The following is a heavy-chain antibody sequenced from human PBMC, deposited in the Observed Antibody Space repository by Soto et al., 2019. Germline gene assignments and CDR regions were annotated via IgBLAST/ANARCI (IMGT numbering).Heavy chain of an antibody. Sequence: PGGSLRLSCEVTGFTFRNYAMQWVRQAPGKGLEWVAVISHDGSSQYYADPMRGRFTISRDNSKTTLYLEINSLRTDDTAIYYCAKATSAYTYGYFDFWGQGTVVTVSS. CDR1: GFTFRNYA. D-gene: IGHD5-18*01. CDR3: AKATSAYTYGYFDF. J-gene: IGHJ4*02. CDR2: ISHDGSSQ. V-gene: IGHV3-30*04.